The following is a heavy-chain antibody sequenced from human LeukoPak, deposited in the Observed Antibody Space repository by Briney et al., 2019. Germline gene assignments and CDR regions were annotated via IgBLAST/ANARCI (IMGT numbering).Heavy chain of an antibody. CDR3: ARIPFGYCSGGSCYSGVDY. D-gene: IGHD2-15*01. CDR2: ISAYNGNT. Sequence: GASVKVSCKASGYTFTSYGISWVRQAPGQGLEWMGWISAYNGNTNYAQKLQGRVTMTTDTSTSTAYMELRSLRSDVTAVYYCARIPFGYCSGGSCYSGVDYWGQGTLVTVSS. J-gene: IGHJ4*02. V-gene: IGHV1-18*04. CDR1: GYTFTSYG.